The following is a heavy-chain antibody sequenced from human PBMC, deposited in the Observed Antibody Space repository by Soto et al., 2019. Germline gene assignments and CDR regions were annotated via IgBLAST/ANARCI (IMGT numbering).Heavy chain of an antibody. V-gene: IGHV2-5*02. D-gene: IGHD5-18*01. CDR2: IYWDDDK. CDR3: AHTGLNGGYRYDY. CDR1: GFSLSTSGVG. J-gene: IGHJ4*02. Sequence: QITLKESGPPLVKPPQTLTLTCTFSGFSLSTSGVGVGWIRQPPGKALEWVPLIYWDDDKRYSPSLKSRLTIPKDTSKNQVVLTMTNMVPVDTASYYCAHTGLNGGYRYDYWGQGTLVTVSS.